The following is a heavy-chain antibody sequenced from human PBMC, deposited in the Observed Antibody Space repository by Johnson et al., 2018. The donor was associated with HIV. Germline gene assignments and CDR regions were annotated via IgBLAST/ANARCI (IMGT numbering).Heavy chain of an antibody. CDR3: ANDRVVQSVGDAFDI. J-gene: IGHJ3*02. CDR1: GFTFSSYV. CDR2: ITGSGDKT. D-gene: IGHD2-15*01. V-gene: IGHV3-23*04. Sequence: VQLVESGGGLVQPGGSLRLSCAAAGFTFSSYVMTWVRQAPGKGLEWVSTITGSGDKTWYADSVKGRFTISRDNSNNTVFLQMNSLSAEDTALYDCANDRVVQSVGDAFDIWGQGTMVTVSS.